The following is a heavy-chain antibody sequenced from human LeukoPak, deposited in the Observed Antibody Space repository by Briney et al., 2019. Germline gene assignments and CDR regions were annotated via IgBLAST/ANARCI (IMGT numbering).Heavy chain of an antibody. CDR1: GFTFGDYA. CDR2: IRSKAYGGTT. CDR3: SNYYDSSGYYAYYYYYMDV. D-gene: IGHD3-22*01. V-gene: IGHV3-49*04. Sequence: PGGSLRLSCTASGFTFGDYAMSWVRQAPGKGLEWVGFIRSKAYGGTTEYAASVKGRFTISRDDSKSIAYLQMNRLKTEDTAVYYCSNYYDSSGYYAYYYYYMDVWGKGTTVTVSS. J-gene: IGHJ6*03.